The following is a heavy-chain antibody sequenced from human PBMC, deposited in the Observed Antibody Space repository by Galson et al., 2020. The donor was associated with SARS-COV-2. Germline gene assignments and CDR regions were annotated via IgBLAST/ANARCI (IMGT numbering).Heavy chain of an antibody. CDR1: GFIIGDYG. CDR3: ARKDYYGSGNDV. CDR2: INWSGGTT. V-gene: IGHV3-20*04. D-gene: IGHD3-10*01. J-gene: IGHJ6*02. Sequence: GGSLRLTCAASGFIIGDYGMTWVRQVPGKGLERVSGINWSGGTTVYADSVKGRFTISRDNAKNSLYLQMSSLRVEDTACYYCARKDYYGSGNDVWGQGTTVTVSS.